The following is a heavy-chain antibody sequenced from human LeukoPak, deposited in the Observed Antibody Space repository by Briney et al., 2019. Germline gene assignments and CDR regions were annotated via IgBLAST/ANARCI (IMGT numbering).Heavy chain of an antibody. V-gene: IGHV4-34*01. CDR1: GGSFSGYY. Sequence: SETLSLTCAVYGGSFSGYYWSWIRQPPGKGLEWIGEINHSGSTNYNPSLKSRVTISVDTSKNQFSLKLSSVTAADTAVYYCARGRWKMDIVVVPATRFDYWGQGTLVTVSS. D-gene: IGHD2-2*03. CDR3: ARGRWKMDIVVVPATRFDY. J-gene: IGHJ4*02. CDR2: INHSGST.